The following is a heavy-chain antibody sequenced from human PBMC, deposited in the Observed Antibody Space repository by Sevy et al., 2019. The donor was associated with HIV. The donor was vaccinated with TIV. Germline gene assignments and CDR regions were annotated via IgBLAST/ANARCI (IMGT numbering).Heavy chain of an antibody. Sequence: GGSLRLSCVASGFNLSSYNFNWVRQAPGKGLELISFINSGSTIISHADSVKGRFTISRDSAKKSVYLQMNSLRVEDTAVYYCARDGGYSDYGMDLWGQGTTVTVSS. CDR3: ARDGGYSDYGMDL. CDR2: INSGSTII. CDR1: GFNLSSYN. J-gene: IGHJ6*02. V-gene: IGHV3-48*01. D-gene: IGHD2-15*01.